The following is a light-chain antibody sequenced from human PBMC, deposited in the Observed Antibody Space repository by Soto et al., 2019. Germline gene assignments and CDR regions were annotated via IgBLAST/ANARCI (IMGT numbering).Light chain of an antibody. CDR3: SSYTSSSTLVV. V-gene: IGLV2-14*01. CDR1: SRDVGGYNY. Sequence: QSALTQPASVSGSPGQSITISCTGTSRDVGGYNYVSWYQQHPGKAPKLMIYEVSNRPSGVSNRFSGSKSGNTASLTISGLRAEDEADYDCSSYTSSSTLVVFGGGTKLTVL. CDR2: EVS. J-gene: IGLJ2*01.